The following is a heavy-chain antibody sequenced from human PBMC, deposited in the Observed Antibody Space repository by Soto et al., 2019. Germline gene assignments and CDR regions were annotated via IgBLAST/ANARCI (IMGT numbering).Heavy chain of an antibody. J-gene: IGHJ6*02. Sequence: SETLSLTCTVSGGSISSGGYYWSWIRQHPGKGLEWIGYIYYSGSTYYNPSLKSRVTLSVDTSKNRFSLKLSSVTAADTAVYYCARDQRYCSSASCYYYGMDVWGQGTTVTVSS. V-gene: IGHV4-31*03. CDR1: GGSISSGGYY. CDR3: ARDQRYCSSASCYYYGMDV. D-gene: IGHD2-2*01. CDR2: IYYSGST.